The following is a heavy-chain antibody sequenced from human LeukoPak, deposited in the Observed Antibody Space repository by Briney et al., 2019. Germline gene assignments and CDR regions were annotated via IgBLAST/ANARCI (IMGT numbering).Heavy chain of an antibody. D-gene: IGHD6-19*01. CDR1: GGSISSYY. CDR3: AGRAQTTGWSFDY. CDR2: IYTSGST. J-gene: IGHJ4*02. Sequence: PSETLSLTCTVSGGSISSYYWSWIRQPPGKGLEWIGYIYTSGSTNYNPSLKSRVTISVDTSKNQFSLELSSVTAADTAVYYCAGRAQTTGWSFDYWGQGALVTVSS. V-gene: IGHV4-4*09.